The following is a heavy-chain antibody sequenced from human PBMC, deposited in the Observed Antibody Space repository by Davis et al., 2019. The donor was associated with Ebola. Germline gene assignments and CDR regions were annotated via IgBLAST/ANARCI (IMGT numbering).Heavy chain of an antibody. J-gene: IGHJ6*02. V-gene: IGHV3-33*01. CDR2: IWYDGSNK. D-gene: IGHD5-12*01. CDR3: ARSGYDWGPYYYYGMDV. Sequence: GGSLRLSCAASGFTFSSYGMHWVRQAPGKGLEWVAVIWYDGSNKYYADSVKGRFTISRDNSKNTLYLQMNSLRAEDTAVYYCARSGYDWGPYYYYGMDVWGQGTTVTVSS. CDR1: GFTFSSYG.